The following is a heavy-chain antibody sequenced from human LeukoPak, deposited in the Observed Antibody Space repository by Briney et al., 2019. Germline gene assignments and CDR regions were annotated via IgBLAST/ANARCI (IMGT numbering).Heavy chain of an antibody. Sequence: GASVKVSCKASGYTFTSYGISWVRQAPGQGLEWMGWISAYNGNTNYAQKLQGRVTMTTDTYTSTDYMEMRSLRSDDTAVYYCARETYSSGWLNFDYWGQGTLVTVSS. J-gene: IGHJ4*02. CDR2: ISAYNGNT. CDR1: GYTFTSYG. CDR3: ARETYSSGWLNFDY. V-gene: IGHV1-18*01. D-gene: IGHD6-19*01.